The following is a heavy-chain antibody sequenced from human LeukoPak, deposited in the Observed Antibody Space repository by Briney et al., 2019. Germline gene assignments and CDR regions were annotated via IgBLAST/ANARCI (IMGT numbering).Heavy chain of an antibody. J-gene: IGHJ4*02. CDR3: ARGAWRHYYDSTAFDY. D-gene: IGHD3-22*01. Sequence: ASVKVSCKASGYTFTSYGISWVRQAPGQGLEWMGWISAYNGNTNHAQKLQGRVTITADESTSTAYMELSSLRSEDTAVYYCARGAWRHYYDSTAFDYWGQGTLVTVSS. CDR1: GYTFTSYG. V-gene: IGHV1-18*01. CDR2: ISAYNGNT.